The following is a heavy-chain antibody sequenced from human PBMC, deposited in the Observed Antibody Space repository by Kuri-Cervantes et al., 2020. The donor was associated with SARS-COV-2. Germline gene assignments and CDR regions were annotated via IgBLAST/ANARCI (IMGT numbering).Heavy chain of an antibody. CDR1: GGSISSYY. CDR2: IYYSGST. V-gene: IGHV4-59*01. D-gene: IGHD6-19*01. J-gene: IGHJ4*02. Sequence: SETLSLTCTVSGGSISSYYWSWIRQPPGKGLEWIGYIYYSGSTNYNPSLKNRVTISVDTSKNQFSLKLSSVTAADTAVYYCARSSSYSSGWYPSDYWGQGTLVTVSS. CDR3: ARSSSYSSGWYPSDY.